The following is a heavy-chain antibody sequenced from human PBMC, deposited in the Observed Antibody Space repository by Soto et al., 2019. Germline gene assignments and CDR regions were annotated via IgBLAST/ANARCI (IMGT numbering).Heavy chain of an antibody. CDR2: IRGSGRSE. Sequence: EVQLLEAGGSLVQPGGSLTLSCAASEFTISRHGMSCVRQAPGKGLEWVSSIRGSGRSEYYADSVKGRFTISRDTSNNTLCLQMNNLRDEDTAIYYCAKVLEVGNNYYYYYMDVWGEGTTVTVSS. V-gene: IGHV3-23*01. CDR3: AKVLEVGNNYYYYYMDV. J-gene: IGHJ6*03. CDR1: EFTISRHG. D-gene: IGHD1-26*01.